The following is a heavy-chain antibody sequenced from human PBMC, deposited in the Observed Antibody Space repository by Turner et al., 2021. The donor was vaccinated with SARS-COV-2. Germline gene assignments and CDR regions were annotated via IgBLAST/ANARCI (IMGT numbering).Heavy chain of an antibody. Sequence: LELQESGPGLVKPSDTLSLTCSVSDVSISSSTYYWGWIRQPPGKGLEWIGRIDYNGNTYNNPSLKSRVVMSVDTSNNQFSLKLTSLTAADTALYYWATCDCGRGDALDYWGQGTLVPVSS. CDR3: ATCDCGRGDALDY. CDR2: IDYNGNT. V-gene: IGHV4-39*01. J-gene: IGHJ4*02. D-gene: IGHD3-3*01. CDR1: DVSISSSTYY.